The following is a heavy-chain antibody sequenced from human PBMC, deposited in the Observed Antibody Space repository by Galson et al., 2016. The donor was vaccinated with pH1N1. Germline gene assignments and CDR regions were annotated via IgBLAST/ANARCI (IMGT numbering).Heavy chain of an antibody. CDR1: GFTFDDYG. CDR2: INWNGGNT. V-gene: IGHV3-20*04. J-gene: IGHJ6*03. CDR3: ARNYYGSGTYYKPVGFYYMDV. D-gene: IGHD3-10*01. Sequence: SLRLSCAASGFTFDDYGMIWVRQRPGKGLEWVSAINWNGGNTGYADSVKGRFTISRDDAKNSLFLQMNSLRAEDTALYYCARNYYGSGTYYKPVGFYYMDVWGKGTTVTVSS.